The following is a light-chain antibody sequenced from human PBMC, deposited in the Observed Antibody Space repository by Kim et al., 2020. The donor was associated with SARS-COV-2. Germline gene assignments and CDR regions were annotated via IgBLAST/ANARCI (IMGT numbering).Light chain of an antibody. CDR2: SNN. Sequence: GQTVTLSCLGSRSDTGSNTVTWYRQLPGTAPKIVIYSNNRRSSGVSDRFSGSKSGNSASLAISGLQSDDEADYYCATTDDSLNGVVFGGGTKLTVL. CDR1: RSDTGSNT. CDR3: ATTDDSLNGVV. V-gene: IGLV1-44*01. J-gene: IGLJ3*02.